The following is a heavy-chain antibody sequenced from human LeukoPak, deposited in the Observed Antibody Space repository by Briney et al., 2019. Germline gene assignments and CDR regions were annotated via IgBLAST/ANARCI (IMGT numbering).Heavy chain of an antibody. D-gene: IGHD6-25*01. CDR1: GFTFSDYW. Sequence: PGGSLGLSCAASGFTFSDYWMNWVRQAPGKGLEWVSAIYSTGAYTWYADSVKGRFTISKDSSKTILYLQMNSLRAEDAAMYFCAKGSAAGRPYYFDYWGQGTLVTVSS. CDR3: AKGSAAGRPYYFDY. J-gene: IGHJ4*02. V-gene: IGHV3-23*01. CDR2: IYSTGAYT.